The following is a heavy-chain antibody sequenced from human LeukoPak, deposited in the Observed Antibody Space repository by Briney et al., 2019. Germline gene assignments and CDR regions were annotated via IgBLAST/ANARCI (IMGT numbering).Heavy chain of an antibody. J-gene: IGHJ6*03. CDR1: GYTFTSYA. V-gene: IGHV1-46*01. CDR2: INPSGGST. CDR3: ARGPAYYDFWSGYYSMMYYYYMDV. Sequence: ASVKVSCKASGYTFTSYAMNWVRQAPGQGLEWMGIINPSGGSTSYAQKFQGRVTMTRDMSTSTVYMELSSLRSEDTAVYYCARGPAYYDFWSGYYSMMYYYYMDVWGKGTTVTVSS. D-gene: IGHD3-3*01.